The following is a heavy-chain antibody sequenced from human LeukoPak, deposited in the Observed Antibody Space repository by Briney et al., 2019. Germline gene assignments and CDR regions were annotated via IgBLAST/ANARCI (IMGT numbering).Heavy chain of an antibody. Sequence: GGSLRLSCAVSGFSFSNYDMTWVRQAPGKGLEWVASISRSGDIRNYADSVKGRFTISRDNSKNTLHLQMTSLRAEDTAVYYCLPSDGGGQGTLVTASS. J-gene: IGHJ4*02. CDR1: GFSFSNYD. CDR2: ISRSGDIR. V-gene: IGHV3-23*01. CDR3: LPSDG. D-gene: IGHD3-10*01.